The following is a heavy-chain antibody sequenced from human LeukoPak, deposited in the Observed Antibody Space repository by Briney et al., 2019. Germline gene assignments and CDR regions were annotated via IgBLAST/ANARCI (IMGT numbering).Heavy chain of an antibody. D-gene: IGHD6-19*01. Sequence: GGSLRLSCAASGFTFSSNWMHWVRQAPGKGLVWVSRINEDGSTTNYADSVKGRSTIFRDNAKNTLYLQMNSLRAEDTAVYYCARESYNSGIDYWGQGTLVTVSS. CDR1: GFTFSSNW. J-gene: IGHJ4*02. V-gene: IGHV3-74*01. CDR3: ARESYNSGIDY. CDR2: INEDGSTT.